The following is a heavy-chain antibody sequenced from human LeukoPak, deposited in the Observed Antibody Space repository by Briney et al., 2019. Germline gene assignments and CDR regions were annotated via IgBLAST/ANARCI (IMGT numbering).Heavy chain of an antibody. CDR1: GGTFSSYA. Sequence: SVKVSCKASGGTFSSYAISWVRQAPGQGLEWMGGIIPILGTANYAQKFQGRVTITADESTSTAYMELSSLRSEDTAVYYCASRPNGGRTDWLYHFDYWGQGTLVTVSS. CDR3: ASRPNGGRTDWLYHFDY. CDR2: IIPILGTA. D-gene: IGHD2-15*01. V-gene: IGHV1-69*13. J-gene: IGHJ4*02.